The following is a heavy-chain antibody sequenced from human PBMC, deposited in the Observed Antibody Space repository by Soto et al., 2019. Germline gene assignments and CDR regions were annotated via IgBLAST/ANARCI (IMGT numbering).Heavy chain of an antibody. CDR2: ISYDGSNK. J-gene: IGHJ4*02. CDR1: GFTFSSYH. Sequence: PGGSLRLSCAASGFTFSSYHMDWVRQAPGKGLEWVAVISYDGSNKYYADSVKGRFTISRDNSKNTLYLQMNSLRAEDTAVYYCAKDLKWLGSQYDYWGQGTLVTVSS. D-gene: IGHD5-12*01. V-gene: IGHV3-30*18. CDR3: AKDLKWLGSQYDY.